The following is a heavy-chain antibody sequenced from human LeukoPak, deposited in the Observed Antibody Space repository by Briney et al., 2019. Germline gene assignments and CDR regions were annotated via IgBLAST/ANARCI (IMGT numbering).Heavy chain of an antibody. CDR3: AKDQGDFWSGYYLSGGYF. CDR2: ISGSGGST. V-gene: IGHV3-23*01. J-gene: IGHJ4*02. D-gene: IGHD3-3*01. CDR1: GFTFSSYA. Sequence: GGSLRLSCAASGFTFSSYAMSWVRRAPGKGLEWVSVISGSGGSTYYADSVKGRFTISRDNSKNTLYLQMNSLRAEDTAVYYCAKDQGDFWSGYYLSGGYFWGQGTLVTVSS.